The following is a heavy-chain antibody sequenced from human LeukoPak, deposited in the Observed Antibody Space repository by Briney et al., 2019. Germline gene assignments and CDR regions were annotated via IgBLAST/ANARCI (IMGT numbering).Heavy chain of an antibody. V-gene: IGHV1-69*13. CDR2: IIPIFGTA. Sequence: SVKVSCKASGYTFTDYYTHWVRQVPGQGLEWMGGIIPIFGTANHAQKFQGRVTITADESTSTAYMELSSLRSEDTAVYYCARAVSMIVDDAFDIWGQGTMVTVSS. CDR1: GYTFTDYY. J-gene: IGHJ3*02. CDR3: ARAVSMIVDDAFDI. D-gene: IGHD3-22*01.